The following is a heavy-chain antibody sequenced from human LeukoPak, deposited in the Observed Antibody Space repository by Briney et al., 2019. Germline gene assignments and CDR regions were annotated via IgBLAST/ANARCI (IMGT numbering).Heavy chain of an antibody. V-gene: IGHV3-30*02. D-gene: IGHD6-13*01. CDR2: IRYDGSNK. CDR1: GFTFSSYG. J-gene: IGHJ4*02. CDR3: GGSRSFF. Sequence: GGSLRLSCAASGFTFSSYGMSWVRQAPGKGLEWVAFIRYDGSNKYYADSVKGRFSISRDNSKNTLYLQMNSLRADDTAVYYCGGSRSFFWGQGTLVTVSS.